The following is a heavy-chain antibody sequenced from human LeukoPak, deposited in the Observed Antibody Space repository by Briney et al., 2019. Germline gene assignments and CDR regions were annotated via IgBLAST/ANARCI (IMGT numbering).Heavy chain of an antibody. V-gene: IGHV4-59*01. CDR1: GGSISSYY. Sequence: SETLSLTCTVSGGSISSYYGSWIRQPPGKGLEWIGYIYYSGSTNYNPSLKSRVTISVDTSKNQFSLKLSLVTDADPAVYYCARSSEGRYYYDSSGFSYYYYYMDVWGKGTTVTISS. CDR3: ARSSEGRYYYDSSGFSYYYYYMDV. J-gene: IGHJ6*03. CDR2: IYYSGST. D-gene: IGHD3-22*01.